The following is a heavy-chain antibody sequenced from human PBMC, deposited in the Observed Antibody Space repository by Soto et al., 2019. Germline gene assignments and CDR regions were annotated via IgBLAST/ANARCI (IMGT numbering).Heavy chain of an antibody. CDR2: IYYSGST. V-gene: IGHV4-59*01. CDR3: ARATTFDYYYYMDV. D-gene: IGHD3-16*01. Sequence: SETLSLTCTVSGGSISSYYWSWIRQPPGKGLEWIGYIYYSGSTNYNPSLKSRVTISVDTSKNQFSLKLSSVTAADTAVYYCARATTFDYYYYMDVSGRGTTVTGSS. J-gene: IGHJ6*03. CDR1: GGSISSYY.